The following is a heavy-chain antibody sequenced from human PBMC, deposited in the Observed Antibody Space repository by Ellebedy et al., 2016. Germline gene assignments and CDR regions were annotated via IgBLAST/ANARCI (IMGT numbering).Heavy chain of an antibody. CDR1: GFTFSSYS. V-gene: IGHV3-23*01. CDR2: ISGSGGST. J-gene: IGHJ4*02. D-gene: IGHD3-10*01. Sequence: GGSLRLSCAASGFTFSSYSMNWVRQAPGKGLEWVSAISGSGGSTYYADSVKGRFTISRDNSKNTLYLQMNSLRAEDTAVYYCAKDLGLYGSGSYGSFDYWGQGTLVTVSS. CDR3: AKDLGLYGSGSYGSFDY.